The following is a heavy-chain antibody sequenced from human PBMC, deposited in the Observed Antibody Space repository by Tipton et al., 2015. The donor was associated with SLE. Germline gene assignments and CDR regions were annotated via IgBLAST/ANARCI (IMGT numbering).Heavy chain of an antibody. CDR2: IYYSGNT. J-gene: IGHJ6*02. Sequence: TLSLTCTVSGGSISSSTSYWTWIRQPPGKGLEWIGTIYYSGNTYNNPSLKSRLSISIDKSKNQFSLKLSSVIAADTAVYFCARDGKPGIPYKYYAMDVWGQGSTVTVSS. CDR1: GGSISSSTSY. V-gene: IGHV4-61*01. D-gene: IGHD2-2*02. CDR3: ARDGKPGIPYKYYAMDV.